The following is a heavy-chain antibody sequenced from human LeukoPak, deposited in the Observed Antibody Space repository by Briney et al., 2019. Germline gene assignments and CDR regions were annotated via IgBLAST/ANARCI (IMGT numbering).Heavy chain of an antibody. V-gene: IGHV4-39*02. CDR3: AGGLGYCNIISCLNWFDP. D-gene: IGHD2-15*01. CDR2: IYYSGST. J-gene: IGHJ5*02. CDR1: GGSISSSSYY. Sequence: SGTLSLTCTVSGGSISSSSYYWGWIRQPPGKGLEWIGNIYYSGSTYYNPSLKSRVTISVDTSKNHFALKLSSVTAADTAVYFCAGGLGYCNIISCLNWFDPWGQGTLVTVSS.